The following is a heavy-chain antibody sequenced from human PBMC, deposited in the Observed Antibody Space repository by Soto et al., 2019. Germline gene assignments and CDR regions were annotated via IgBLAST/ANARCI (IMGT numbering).Heavy chain of an antibody. V-gene: IGHV1-69*12. J-gene: IGHJ4*02. CDR3: AKTRDGYSYLFDY. CDR2: IITIFGIA. Sequence: QVQLVQSGAEVKKPGSSVKVSCKASGGTFRRYAISWVREAPGQGLEWMGGIITIFGIANYAQKFQGRVTITADESKNTGYKELSRLRSEDTAIYYCAKTRDGYSYLFDYWGQGTLVTVSS. D-gene: IGHD5-18*01. CDR1: GGTFRRYA.